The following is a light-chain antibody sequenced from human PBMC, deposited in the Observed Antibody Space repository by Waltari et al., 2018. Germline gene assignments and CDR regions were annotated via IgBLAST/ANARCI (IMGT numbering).Light chain of an antibody. CDR3: QQLHSYPIT. CDR2: DAS. CDR1: QGISSA. V-gene: IGKV1-13*02. J-gene: IGKJ5*01. Sequence: AIHLTQSPSSLSASVGDRITITCRASQGISSALAWSQQKPVESPKFLIYDASSLQSGVPSRFSGSASGTDFTLTITSLQPEDFATYYCQQLHSYPITFGQGTRLEIK.